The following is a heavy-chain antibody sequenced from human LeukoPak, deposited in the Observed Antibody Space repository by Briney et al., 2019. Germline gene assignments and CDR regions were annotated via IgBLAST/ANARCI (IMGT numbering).Heavy chain of an antibody. J-gene: IGHJ4*02. V-gene: IGHV1-2*02. Sequence: ASVKVSCKASGYTFTGYYMHWVRQAPGQGLEWMGWINPNSGGTNYAQKFQGRVTMTRDTSISTAYKELSRLRSDDTAVYYCARDWNCGGDCYSTWGQGTLVTVSS. CDR2: INPNSGGT. CDR1: GYTFTGYY. D-gene: IGHD2-21*02. CDR3: ARDWNCGGDCYST.